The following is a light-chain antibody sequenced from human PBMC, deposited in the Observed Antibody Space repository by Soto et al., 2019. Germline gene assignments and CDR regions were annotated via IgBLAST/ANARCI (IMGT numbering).Light chain of an antibody. J-gene: IGLJ2*01. CDR1: SSNIGSNT. CDR2: SNN. V-gene: IGLV1-44*01. CDR3: AAWDDSLNGPGVV. Sequence: QSVLTQPPSASGTPGQRVNISCSGSSSNIGSNTVNWYQHLPGTAPKLLIYSNNQRPSGVPDRFSGSKSGTSASLAISGLQSEDEAEYYCAAWDDSLNGPGVVFGGGTKLTVL.